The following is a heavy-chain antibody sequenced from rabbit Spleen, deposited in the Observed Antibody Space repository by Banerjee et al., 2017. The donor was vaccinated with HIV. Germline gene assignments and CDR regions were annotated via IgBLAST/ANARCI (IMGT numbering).Heavy chain of an antibody. Sequence: QEQLEESGGRLVQPGGSLKLSCKASGFDFSNYGMSWVRQAPGKGLEWIACINASTGKPVYATWASGRFTISRTSSTTVTLRMTSLTAADRATYFCARDLAGVIGWNFYLWGPGTLVTVS. CDR1: GFDFSNYG. CDR2: INASTGKP. CDR3: ARDLAGVIGWNFYL. V-gene: IGHV1S45*01. J-gene: IGHJ4*01. D-gene: IGHD4-1*01.